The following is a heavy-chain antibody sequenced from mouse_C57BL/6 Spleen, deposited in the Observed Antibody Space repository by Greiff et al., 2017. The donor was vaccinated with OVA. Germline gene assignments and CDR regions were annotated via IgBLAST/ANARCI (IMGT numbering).Heavy chain of an antibody. D-gene: IGHD1-1*01. V-gene: IGHV5-9-1*02. J-gene: IGHJ2*01. CDR2: ISSGGDYI. CDR3: TREGGSSHYYFDY. CDR1: GFTFSSYA. Sequence: EVQLQQSGEGLVKPGGSLKLSCAASGFTFSSYAMSWVRQTPEKRLEWVAYISSGGDYIYYADTVKGRFTISRDNARNTLYLQMSSLKSEDTAMYYCTREGGSSHYYFDYWGQGTTLTVSS.